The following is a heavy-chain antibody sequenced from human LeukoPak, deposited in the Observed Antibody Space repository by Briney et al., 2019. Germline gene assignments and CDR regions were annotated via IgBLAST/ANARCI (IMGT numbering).Heavy chain of an antibody. V-gene: IGHV1-18*01. CDR2: ISAYNGNT. CDR3: TKTSPSSRTIYYRGNWFDP. CDR1: GYTFTSYG. Sequence: ASVKVSCKASGYTFTSYGISWVRQAPGQGLEWMGWISAYNGNTNYAQNFQGRVTMTTDTSTSTAYMELRSLRSDDTAVYYCTKTSPSSRTIYYRGNWFDPWGQGTLVTVSS. J-gene: IGHJ5*02. D-gene: IGHD1-14*01.